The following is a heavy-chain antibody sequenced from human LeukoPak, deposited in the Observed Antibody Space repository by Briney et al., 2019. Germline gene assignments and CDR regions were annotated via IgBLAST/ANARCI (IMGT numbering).Heavy chain of an antibody. CDR1: GFTFSSYS. CDR3: ARDRGEQADSDY. Sequence: GGSLRLSCAASGFTFSSYSMNWVRQAPGKGLEWVSSISSSSSYIYYADSVKGRFTISRDNAKNSLYLQMNSLRAEDTAVYYCARDRGEQADSDYWGQGTLVTVSP. V-gene: IGHV3-21*01. D-gene: IGHD3-10*01. CDR2: ISSSSSYI. J-gene: IGHJ4*02.